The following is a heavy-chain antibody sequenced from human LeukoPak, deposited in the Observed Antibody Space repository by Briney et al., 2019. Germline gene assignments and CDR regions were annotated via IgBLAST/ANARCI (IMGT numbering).Heavy chain of an antibody. CDR3: AKDIAVTGPGDYFDY. CDR2: ISGSGGST. Sequence: GGSLRLSCAASGFTFSTYAMSWVRQAPGKGLEWVSAISGSGGSTYYADSVKGRFTISRDNSKNTLYLQMNSLRAEDTAVYYCAKDIAVTGPGDYFDYWDQGTLVTVSS. D-gene: IGHD6-19*01. CDR1: GFTFSTYA. J-gene: IGHJ4*02. V-gene: IGHV3-23*01.